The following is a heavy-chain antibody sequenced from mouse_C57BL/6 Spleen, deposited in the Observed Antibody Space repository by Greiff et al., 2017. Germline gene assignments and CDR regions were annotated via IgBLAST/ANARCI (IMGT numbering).Heavy chain of an antibody. CDR3: ARHGNYDYYAMDY. D-gene: IGHD2-1*01. CDR2: IYPGDGDT. CDR1: GYAFSSYW. J-gene: IGHJ4*01. Sequence: VQLQQSGAELVKPGASVKISCKASGYAFSSYWMNWVKQRPGKGLEWIGQIYPGDGDTNYNGKFKGKATLTADKSSSTAYMQLSSLTSEDSAVYFCARHGNYDYYAMDYWGQGTSVTVSS. V-gene: IGHV1-80*01.